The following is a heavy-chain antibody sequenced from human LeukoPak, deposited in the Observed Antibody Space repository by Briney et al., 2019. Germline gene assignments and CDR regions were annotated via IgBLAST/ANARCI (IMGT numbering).Heavy chain of an antibody. CDR2: INHSGST. D-gene: IGHD5-18*01. CDR1: GGSFSGYY. V-gene: IGHV4-34*01. J-gene: IGHJ4*02. Sequence: PSETLSLTCVVYGGSFSGYYWSWIRQPPGKGLEWIGEINHSGSTNYNPSLKSRVTISVDTSKNQFSLKLSSVTAADTAVYYCARVDTAMVFDYWGQGTLVTVSS. CDR3: ARVDTAMVFDY.